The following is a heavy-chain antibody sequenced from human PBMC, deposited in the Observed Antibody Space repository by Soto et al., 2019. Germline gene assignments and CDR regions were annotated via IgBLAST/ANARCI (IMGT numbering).Heavy chain of an antibody. CDR1: GFTFSSYG. V-gene: IGHV3-30*18. CDR3: AKDLVRGYSYALGAFDI. J-gene: IGHJ3*02. CDR2: ISYDGSNK. Sequence: VQLVESGGGVVQPGRSLRLSCAASGFTFSSYGMHWVRQAPGKGLEWVAVISYDGSNKYYADSVKGRFTISRDNSKNTLYLQMNSLRAEDTAVYYCAKDLVRGYSYALGAFDIWGQGTMVTVSS. D-gene: IGHD5-18*01.